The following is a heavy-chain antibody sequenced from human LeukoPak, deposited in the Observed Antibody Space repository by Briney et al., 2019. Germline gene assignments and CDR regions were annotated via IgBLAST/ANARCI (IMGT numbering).Heavy chain of an antibody. V-gene: IGHV4-39*07. CDR3: ARERDYYGSGSYIDY. J-gene: IGHJ4*02. D-gene: IGHD3-10*01. CDR1: GGSISSSSYY. Sequence: PSETLSLTCTVSGGSISSSSYYWGWIRQPPGKGLEWIGSIYYSGSTYYNPSLKSRVTISVDRSKNQFSLKLSSVTAADTAVYYCARERDYYGSGSYIDYWGQGTLVTVSS. CDR2: IYYSGST.